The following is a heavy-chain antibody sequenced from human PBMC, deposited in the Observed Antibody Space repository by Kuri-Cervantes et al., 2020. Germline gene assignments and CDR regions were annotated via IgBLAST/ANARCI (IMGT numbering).Heavy chain of an antibody. V-gene: IGHV3-9*01. CDR3: AKDGSGSYYNVEGYYYMDV. Sequence: SLKISCAASGFTFDDYAMHWVRQAPGKGLEWVSGISWNSGGIGYADSVKGRFTISRDNAKNSLYLQMNSLRAEDTALYYCAKDGSGSYYNVEGYYYMDVWGKGTTVTVSS. D-gene: IGHD3-10*01. CDR1: GFTFDDYA. CDR2: ISWNSGGI. J-gene: IGHJ6*03.